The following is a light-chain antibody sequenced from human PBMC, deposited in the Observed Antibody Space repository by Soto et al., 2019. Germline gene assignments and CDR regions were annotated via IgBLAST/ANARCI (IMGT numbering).Light chain of an antibody. CDR2: GAS. CDR1: QCVSSSY. CDR3: QQYDDWLRLT. V-gene: IGKV3-20*01. Sequence: EIVLTQSPGTLSLSPGERATLSCRAGQCVSSSYLAWYQQKPGQAPRLLIYGASSRATGIPDRFSGSGSGTEFTLTISSLQSEDFAVYFCQQYDDWLRLTFGQGTRLEIK. J-gene: IGKJ5*01.